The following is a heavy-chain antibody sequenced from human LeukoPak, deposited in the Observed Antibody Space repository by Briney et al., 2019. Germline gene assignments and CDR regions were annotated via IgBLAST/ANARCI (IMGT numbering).Heavy chain of an antibody. D-gene: IGHD6-13*01. CDR1: GFTFDDYA. CDR2: ISSSGANT. Sequence: GGSLRLSCAASGFTFDDYAMSWIRQTPGKGLEWVSTISSSGANTYYADSVEGRFTISRDNAKNSLYLQMSSLRVEDTAVYYCTRRPYSSSWYYFDFWGQGTLVTVSS. CDR3: TRRPYSSSWYYFDF. V-gene: IGHV3-11*04. J-gene: IGHJ4*02.